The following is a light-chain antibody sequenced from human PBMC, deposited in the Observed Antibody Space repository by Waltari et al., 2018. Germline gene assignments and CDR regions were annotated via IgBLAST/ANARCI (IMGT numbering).Light chain of an antibody. CDR2: GTS. CDR1: QSVTSIS. V-gene: IGKV3-20*01. CDR3: QQYDGEVVT. Sequence: EIVLTQSPGTLSLSPGERATPSCRASQSVTSISLTWYQKKVGQAPRLPIYGTSSRATGIPDRFSGSGSGTEFTLTISRLEPEDFAVYYCQQYDGEVVTFGGGTKVEI. J-gene: IGKJ4*01.